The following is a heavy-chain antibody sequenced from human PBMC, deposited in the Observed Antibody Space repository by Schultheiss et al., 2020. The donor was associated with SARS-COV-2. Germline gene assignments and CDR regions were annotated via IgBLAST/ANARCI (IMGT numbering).Heavy chain of an antibody. Sequence: SETLSLTCTVSGGSISSYYWSWIRQPAGKGLEWIGRIYTSGSTNYNPSLKSRVTMSVDTSKNQFSLKLSSVTAADTAVYYCARGQWLVHYYGMDVWGQGTTVTVSS. J-gene: IGHJ6*02. CDR3: ARGQWLVHYYGMDV. V-gene: IGHV4-4*07. CDR2: IYTSGST. D-gene: IGHD6-19*01. CDR1: GGSISSYY.